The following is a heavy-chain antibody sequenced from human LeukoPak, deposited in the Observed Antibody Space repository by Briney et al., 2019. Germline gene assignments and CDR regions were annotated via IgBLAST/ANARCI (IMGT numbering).Heavy chain of an antibody. V-gene: IGHV4-59*01. D-gene: IGHD3-22*01. CDR3: ARFHYYDSSGYER. Sequence: SETLSLTRTVSGGSISSYYWSWIRQPPGKGLEWIGYIYYSGSTNYNPSLKSRVTISVDTSKNQFSLKLSSVTAADTAVYYCARFHYYDSSGYERWGQGTLVTVSS. J-gene: IGHJ4*02. CDR1: GGSISSYY. CDR2: IYYSGST.